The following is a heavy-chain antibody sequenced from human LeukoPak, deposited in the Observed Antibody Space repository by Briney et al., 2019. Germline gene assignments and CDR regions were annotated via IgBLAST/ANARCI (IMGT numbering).Heavy chain of an antibody. CDR1: GGSISSGGYY. CDR2: IYYSGST. CDR3: AIGYSYGPFDY. Sequence: ASQTLSLTCTVSGGSISSGGYYWSWIRQHPGKGLEWIGYIYYSGSTYYNPSLKSRVTISADTSKNQFSLKLSSVTAADTAVYYCAIGYSYGPFDYWGQGTLVTVSS. J-gene: IGHJ4*02. V-gene: IGHV4-31*03. D-gene: IGHD5-18*01.